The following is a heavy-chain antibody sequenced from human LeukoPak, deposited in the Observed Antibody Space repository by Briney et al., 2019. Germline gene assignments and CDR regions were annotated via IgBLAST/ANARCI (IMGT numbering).Heavy chain of an antibody. Sequence: GGSLRLSCGASGFTFSRYGMHWVRQAPGKGLEWVSSISSSRSYIFYADSVKGRFTVSRDNAKNSLYLQMNSLRAEDTAIYYCARDYQYGYSTNWYHLAQIDYWGQGTLVTVSS. V-gene: IGHV3-21*01. CDR2: ISSSRSYI. CDR1: GFTFSRYG. D-gene: IGHD2/OR15-2a*01. J-gene: IGHJ4*02. CDR3: ARDYQYGYSTNWYHLAQIDY.